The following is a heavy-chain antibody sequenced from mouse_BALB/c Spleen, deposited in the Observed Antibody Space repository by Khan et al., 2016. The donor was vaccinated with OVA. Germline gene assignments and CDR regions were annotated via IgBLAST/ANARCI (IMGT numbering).Heavy chain of an antibody. V-gene: IGHV1S135*01. CDR3: ARGTFDY. CDR2: IDPFNTGT. J-gene: IGHJ3*01. CDR1: GYSFTTYY. D-gene: IGHD3-3*01. Sequence: VQLKQSGPELMKPGASVNISCKASGYSFTTYYIHWVKQSRGKSLEWIGYIDPFNTGTDYNQKFKGKATLTVDKSSNTAYMHLTSLTSEDSAVYYCARGTFDYWGQGTLVTVSA.